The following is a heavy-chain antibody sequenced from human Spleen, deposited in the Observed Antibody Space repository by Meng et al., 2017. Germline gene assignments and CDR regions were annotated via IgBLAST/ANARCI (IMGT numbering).Heavy chain of an antibody. CDR1: GFTFSSYE. CDR2: ITSSGSTV. V-gene: IGHV3-48*03. J-gene: IGHJ4*02. Sequence: GESLKISCAASGFTFSSYEMNWVRQAPGKGLEWVSYITSSGSTVYYADSVKGRFTISRDNARNSLFLQMNSLRAEDTALYYCAKNGDYGDYFDYWGQGTLVTVSS. D-gene: IGHD4-17*01. CDR3: AKNGDYGDYFDY.